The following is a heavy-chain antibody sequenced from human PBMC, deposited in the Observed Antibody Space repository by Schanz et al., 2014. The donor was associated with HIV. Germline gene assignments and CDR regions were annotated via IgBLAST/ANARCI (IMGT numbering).Heavy chain of an antibody. J-gene: IGHJ6*02. CDR2: ISGGGAGT. CDR3: AREREESIAYYYYGMDV. CDR1: GFTLSSYS. Sequence: EVQLVESGGGLVKPGGSLRLSCAASGFTLSSYSMNWVRQAPGKGLEWVSAISGGGAGTYYADSVKGRLTISRDNYKNTLYLQMNSLRAEDTAVYYCAREREESIAYYYYGMDVWGQGTAVTVSS. V-gene: IGHV3-23*04. D-gene: IGHD1-26*01.